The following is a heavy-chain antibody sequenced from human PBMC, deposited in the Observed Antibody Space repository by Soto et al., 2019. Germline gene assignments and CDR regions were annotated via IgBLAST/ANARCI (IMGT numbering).Heavy chain of an antibody. CDR2: ISSRSSTI. J-gene: IGHJ6*01. CDR3: ARDLYDILTSYYDYYVMDV. V-gene: IGHV3-48*02. Sequence: WWPPRLSNTSSGCTSSSCSLNPILNTPRKGEQWVSYISSRSSTIYYADSLKGRFTISRDNAKNSLYLQMNSLRDEDTAVYYCARDLYDILTSYYDYYVMDVWGQGTTVTV. CDR1: GCTSSSCS. D-gene: IGHD3-9*01.